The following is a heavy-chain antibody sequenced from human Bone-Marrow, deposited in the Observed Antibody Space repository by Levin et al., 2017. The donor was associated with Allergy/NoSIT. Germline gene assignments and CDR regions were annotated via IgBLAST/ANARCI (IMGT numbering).Heavy chain of an antibody. J-gene: IGHJ6*02. D-gene: IGHD3-22*01. V-gene: IGHV3-23*01. CDR2: ISGSGDIT. CDR1: GFIFTTYV. Sequence: PGGSLRLSCEASGFIFTTYVMSWVRQAPGKGLEWVSAISGSGDITYYADSLKGRFTVSRDNSKNTLYLQMNSLRAEDTAVYYCARYYFDSSGYYSDYYYYYGMDLWGQGTTVTVSS. CDR3: ARYYFDSSGYYSDYYYYYGMDL.